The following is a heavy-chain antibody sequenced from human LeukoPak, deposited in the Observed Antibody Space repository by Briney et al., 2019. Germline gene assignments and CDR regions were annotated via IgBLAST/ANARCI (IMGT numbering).Heavy chain of an antibody. CDR1: GFTFSSYG. CDR2: ISYDGSNK. CDR3: VKGVTFDY. J-gene: IGHJ4*02. Sequence: PPGGSLRLSCAASGFTFSSYGMHWVRQAPGKGLEWVAVISYDGSNKYYADSVKGRFTISRDNSKNTLYLQMNSLRAEDTAVYYCVKGVTFDYWGQGTLVTVSS. D-gene: IGHD2-21*02. V-gene: IGHV3-30*18.